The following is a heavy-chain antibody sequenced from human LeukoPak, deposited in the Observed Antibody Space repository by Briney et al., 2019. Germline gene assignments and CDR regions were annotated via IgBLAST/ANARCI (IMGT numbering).Heavy chain of an antibody. CDR1: GFTFSSYW. V-gene: IGHV3-7*05. J-gene: IGHJ1*01. Sequence: GGSLRLSSAASGFTFSSYWMSWVRQVPGKGLEWVANIKEDGREKYFVDSVKGRFTISRDNAKNSLFLQMNSLRVEDTAVYYCARELHGGFGYWGQGTGVTVSS. D-gene: IGHD3-10*01. CDR3: ARELHGGFGY. CDR2: IKEDGREK.